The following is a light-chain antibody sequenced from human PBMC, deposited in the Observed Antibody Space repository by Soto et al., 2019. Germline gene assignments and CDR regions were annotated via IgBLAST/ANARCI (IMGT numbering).Light chain of an antibody. J-gene: IGLJ2*01. CDR3: AAWDDSLNKVV. Sequence: QSVLTQPPSASGTPGQRVTISCSGSSSNIGSNTVNWYQQLPGTAPKLLIYSNNQRPSGVPDRFSGSKSGTSASLAISGLQSEDDADYYCAAWDDSLNKVVFGGGTKLTVL. CDR2: SNN. V-gene: IGLV1-44*01. CDR1: SSNIGSNT.